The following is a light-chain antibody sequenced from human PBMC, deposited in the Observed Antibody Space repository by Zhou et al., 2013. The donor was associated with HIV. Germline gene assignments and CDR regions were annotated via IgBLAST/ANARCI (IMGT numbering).Light chain of an antibody. J-gene: IGKJ5*01. V-gene: IGKV2-28*01. Sequence: DIVMTQSPLSLPVTPGEPASISCRSSQSLLFRNGYTYLDWYLQKPGQSPQLLIYLTSQRASGVPDRFSGSGADTDFTLKISRVEAEDVGVYYCMQSLQTPITFGQGTRL. CDR3: MQSLQTPIT. CDR1: QSLLFRNGYTY. CDR2: LTS.